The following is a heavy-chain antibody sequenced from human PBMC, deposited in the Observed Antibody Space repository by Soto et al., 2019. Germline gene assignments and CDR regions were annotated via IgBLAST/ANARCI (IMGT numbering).Heavy chain of an antibody. CDR1: GGTFSSYA. D-gene: IGHD2-15*01. CDR2: IIPIFGTA. CDR3: ARSVAATIYYYYGMDV. Sequence: QVQLVQSGAEVKKPGSSVKVSCKASGGTFSSYAISWVRQAPGQGLEWMGGIIPIFGTANYAQKFQGRVTIPADESTSAAYMELSSLRSEDTAVYYCARSVAATIYYYYGMDVWGQGTTVTVSS. V-gene: IGHV1-69*01. J-gene: IGHJ6*02.